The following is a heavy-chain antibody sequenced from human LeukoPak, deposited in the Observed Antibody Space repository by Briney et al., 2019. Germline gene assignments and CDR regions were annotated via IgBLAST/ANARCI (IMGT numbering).Heavy chain of an antibody. CDR1: GFTFRSFG. D-gene: IGHD3-22*01. Sequence: PGGSLRLSCGASGFTFRSFGMHWVRQAPGKGPEWVAFIRFDESNTYYADSVKGRFTISRDTSRNTLYLQMNSLRPEDTAIYYCVQLDKSGYSNSYFDSWGQGTLVTVSS. V-gene: IGHV3-30*02. CDR2: IRFDESNT. J-gene: IGHJ4*02. CDR3: VQLDKSGYSNSYFDS.